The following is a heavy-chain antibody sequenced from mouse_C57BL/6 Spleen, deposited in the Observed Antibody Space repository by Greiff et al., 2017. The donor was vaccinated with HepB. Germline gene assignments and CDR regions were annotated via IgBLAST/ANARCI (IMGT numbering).Heavy chain of an antibody. CDR3: ARKLVALDY. V-gene: IGHV5-17*01. CDR1: GFTFSDYG. D-gene: IGHD1-1*01. CDR2: ISSGSSTI. J-gene: IGHJ2*01. Sequence: EVQLQESGGGLVKPGGSLKLSCAASGFTFSDYGMHWVRQAPEKGLEWVAYISSGSSTIYYADTVKGRFTISRDNAKNTLFLQMTSLRSEDTAMYYCARKLVALDYWGQGTTLTVSS.